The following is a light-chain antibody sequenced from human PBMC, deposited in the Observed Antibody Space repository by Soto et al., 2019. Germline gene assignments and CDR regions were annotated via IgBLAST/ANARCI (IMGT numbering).Light chain of an antibody. CDR1: SSDVGPYNY. V-gene: IGLV2-14*01. J-gene: IGLJ7*01. Sequence: QSALTQPASVSGSPGQSITISCTGTSSDVGPYNYVSWYQHHPGKAPKLLIYEVTKRPSGVSNRFSGSKSGNTASLTISGLQAEDEADYYCGTWDSSLSAAVFGGGTQLTVL. CDR2: EVT. CDR3: GTWDSSLSAAV.